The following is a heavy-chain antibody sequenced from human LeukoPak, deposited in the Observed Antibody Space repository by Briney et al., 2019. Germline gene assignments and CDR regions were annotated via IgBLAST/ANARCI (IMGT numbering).Heavy chain of an antibody. CDR1: GFTFSNAW. V-gene: IGHV3-15*01. Sequence: GGSLRLSCAASGFTFSNAWMSWVRQAPGKGLEWVGRIKSKTDGGTTDYAAPVKGRFTISRDDSKNTLYLQMNSLKTEDTAVYYCTTDRVHRKYCSGDSCYSYYFDYWGQGTLVTVSS. CDR2: IKSKTDGGTT. CDR3: TTDRVHRKYCSGDSCYSYYFDY. J-gene: IGHJ4*02. D-gene: IGHD2-15*01.